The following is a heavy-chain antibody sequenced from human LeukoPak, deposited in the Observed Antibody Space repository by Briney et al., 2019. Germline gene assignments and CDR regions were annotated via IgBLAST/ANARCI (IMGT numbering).Heavy chain of an antibody. J-gene: IGHJ4*02. D-gene: IGHD5-12*01. CDR2: IHYSGST. CDR1: GGSITNYY. V-gene: IGHV4-59*12. Sequence: SETLSLTCTVSGGSITNYYWTWIRQPPGKGLEWIGYIHYSGSTYYNPSLKSRVSISVSTSKNRFSLQLSSVTAADTAVYYCARVIGYDQLDYWGQGTLVTVSS. CDR3: ARVIGYDQLDY.